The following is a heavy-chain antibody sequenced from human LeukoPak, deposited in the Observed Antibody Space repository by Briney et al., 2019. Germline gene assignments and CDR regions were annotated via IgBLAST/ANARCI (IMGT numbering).Heavy chain of an antibody. D-gene: IGHD6-13*01. V-gene: IGHV1-8*01. CDR3: ARDMAAAVLDYYYYGMDV. J-gene: IGHJ6*02. CDR1: GYTFTSYG. Sequence: ASVKVSCKASGYTFTSYGINWVRQATGQGLEWMGWMNPNSGNTGYAQKFQGRVTMTRNTSISTAYMELSSLRAEDTAVYYCARDMAAAVLDYYYYGMDVWGQGTTVTVSS. CDR2: MNPNSGNT.